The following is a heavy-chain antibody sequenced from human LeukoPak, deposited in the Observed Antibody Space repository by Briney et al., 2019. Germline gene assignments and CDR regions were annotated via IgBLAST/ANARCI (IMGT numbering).Heavy chain of an antibody. CDR1: GGSISSSNYY. V-gene: IGHV4-39*01. J-gene: IGHJ4*02. Sequence: SETLSLTCTVSGGSISSSNYYWGWIRQPPGKGLEWIGTIYYTGSTYYNPSLKSRVTISVYTSKNQFSLNLNSVTAADTAVYYCARQRVDPAMIDYWGQGALVTVSS. CDR2: IYYTGST. CDR3: ARQRVDPAMIDY. D-gene: IGHD5-18*01.